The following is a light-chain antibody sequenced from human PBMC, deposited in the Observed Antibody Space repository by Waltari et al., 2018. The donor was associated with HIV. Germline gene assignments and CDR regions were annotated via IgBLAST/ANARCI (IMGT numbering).Light chain of an antibody. CDR1: SNDVGGFDL. Sequence: HSALTQPASVSGSPGQSITISCTGTSNDVGGFDLVSWYQHHPGKAPKLIIFEVNKRPSGLSNRFSGSKSGNTASLTSSGLQTEDETDYYCCSYARSRSLLFGGGTKLTVL. CDR2: EVN. J-gene: IGLJ2*01. V-gene: IGLV2-23*02. CDR3: CSYARSRSLL.